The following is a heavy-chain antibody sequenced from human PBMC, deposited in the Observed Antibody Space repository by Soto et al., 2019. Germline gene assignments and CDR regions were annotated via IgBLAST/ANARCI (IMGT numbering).Heavy chain of an antibody. CDR1: GYTFTSYG. D-gene: IGHD6-6*01. CDR2: ISAYNGNT. CDR3: ARGLTEYSSSFGFDP. Sequence: GTSVKVSCTASGYTFTSYGISWVRQAPGQGLEWMGWISAYNGNTNYAQKLQGRVTMTTDTSTSTAYMELRSLRSDDTAVYYCARGLTEYSSSFGFDPWGQGTLVTVSS. V-gene: IGHV1-18*01. J-gene: IGHJ5*02.